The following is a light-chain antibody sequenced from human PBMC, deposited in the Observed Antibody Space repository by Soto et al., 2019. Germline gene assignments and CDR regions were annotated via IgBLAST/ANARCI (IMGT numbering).Light chain of an antibody. Sequence: GDRVTVTCRASQGIGTYLVWYQQKSGKAPTVLIYASSTLQTGVPSRFSGSGSGTDFSLTISSLQPDYFATYFCQQYNTYATCGQGTRLEIK. CDR2: ASS. J-gene: IGKJ5*01. V-gene: IGKV1-9*01. CDR3: QQYNTYAT. CDR1: QGIGTY.